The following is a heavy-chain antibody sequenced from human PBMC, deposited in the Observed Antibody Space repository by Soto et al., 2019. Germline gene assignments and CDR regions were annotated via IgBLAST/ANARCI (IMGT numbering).Heavy chain of an antibody. D-gene: IGHD2-15*01. CDR3: ARASCSGGSCYSYYFDY. V-gene: IGHV1-18*01. CDR1: GYTFTSYG. J-gene: IGHJ4*02. Sequence: VQLVQSGAEVKKPGASVKVSCKASGYTFTSYGISWVRQAPGQGLEWMGWISAYNGNTNYAQKLQGRVTMTTDTSTSTAYMELRSLSSDDTAVYYCARASCSGGSCYSYYFDYWGQGTLVTVSS. CDR2: ISAYNGNT.